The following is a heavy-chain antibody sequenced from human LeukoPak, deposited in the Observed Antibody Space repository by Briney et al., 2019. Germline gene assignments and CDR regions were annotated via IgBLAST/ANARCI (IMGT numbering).Heavy chain of an antibody. CDR1: GYTFTSYG. D-gene: IGHD1-7*01. Sequence: GASVKVSCKASGYTFTSYGISWVRQAPGQGLEWMGWISAYNGNTNYAQKLQGRVTMTTDTSTSTAYMELRSLRSDDTAVYYCARTSYNWNYYRFDPWGQGTLVTVSS. CDR2: ISAYNGNT. CDR3: ARTSYNWNYYRFDP. V-gene: IGHV1-18*01. J-gene: IGHJ5*02.